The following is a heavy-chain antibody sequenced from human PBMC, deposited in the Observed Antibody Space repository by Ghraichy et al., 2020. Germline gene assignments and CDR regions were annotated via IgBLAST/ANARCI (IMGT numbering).Heavy chain of an antibody. V-gene: IGHV4-30-2*01. J-gene: IGHJ5*02. CDR1: GGSISSGGYS. D-gene: IGHD1-26*01. Sequence: SETLSLTCAVSGGSISSGGYSWSWIRQPPGKGLEWIGYIYHSGSTYYNPSLKSRVTISVDRSKNQFSLKLSSVTAADTAVYYCARAEGWELLKLDPWGQGTLVTVSS. CDR2: IYHSGST. CDR3: ARAEGWELLKLDP.